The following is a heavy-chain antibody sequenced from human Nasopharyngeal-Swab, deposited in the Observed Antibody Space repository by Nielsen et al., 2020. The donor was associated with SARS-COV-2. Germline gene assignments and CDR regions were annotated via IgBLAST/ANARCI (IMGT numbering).Heavy chain of an antibody. D-gene: IGHD3-3*01. Sequence: WIRQPPGKGLEWIGEINPSGSTNYNPSLKSRVTISVDTSKNHFSLKLSSVTAADTAVYYCARGRTYYDFWSGYSSRGAFDYWGQGTLVTVSS. CDR3: ARGRTYYDFWSGYSSRGAFDY. CDR2: INPSGST. V-gene: IGHV4-34*01. J-gene: IGHJ4*02.